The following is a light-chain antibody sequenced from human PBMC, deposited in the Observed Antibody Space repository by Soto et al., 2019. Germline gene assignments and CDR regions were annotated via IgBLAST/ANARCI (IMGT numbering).Light chain of an antibody. V-gene: IGLV1-44*01. CDR3: AAWDDSLNGQV. J-gene: IGLJ2*01. Sequence: QSVLTQPPSASGTPGQRVTISCPGSSSNIGSNTVNWYQQLPGTAPKLLIYSNNQRPSGVPDRFSGSKSGTSASLAISGLQSEDEADYYCAAWDDSLNGQVFGGGTKVTVL. CDR2: SNN. CDR1: SSNIGSNT.